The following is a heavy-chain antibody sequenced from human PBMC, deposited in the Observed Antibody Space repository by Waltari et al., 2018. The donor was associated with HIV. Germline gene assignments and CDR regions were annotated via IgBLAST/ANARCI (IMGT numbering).Heavy chain of an antibody. J-gene: IGHJ6*02. D-gene: IGHD1-1*01. CDR2: LFHSGST. CDR1: GGSISSSSYY. V-gene: IGHV4-39*01. CDR3: ARHCLQKGWLPQLKYYYGMDV. Sequence: QQQLQESGPGLVKPSETLSLTCPVSGGSISSSSYYWAWLRQSQGNGLEWIGSLFHSGSTDYSPAIRRRATISGDMSANRCALKLTSVTATDTAVYFCARHCLQKGWLPQLKYYYGMDVWGQGTTVIVSS.